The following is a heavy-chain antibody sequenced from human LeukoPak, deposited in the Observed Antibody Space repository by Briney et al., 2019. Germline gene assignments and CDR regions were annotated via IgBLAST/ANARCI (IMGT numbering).Heavy chain of an antibody. CDR3: ARGKVDGDDFDY. J-gene: IGHJ4*02. CDR1: GYTFTGYY. Sequence: GASVKVSCKASGYTFTGYYIHWVRQAPGQGLEWMGWINPNSGTNYAQNFQGRVTMTRDTSISTAYMELSRLRSDDTAVYDCARGKVDGDDFDYWGEGTLVTVSS. V-gene: IGHV1-2*02. D-gene: IGHD4-17*01. CDR2: INPNSGT.